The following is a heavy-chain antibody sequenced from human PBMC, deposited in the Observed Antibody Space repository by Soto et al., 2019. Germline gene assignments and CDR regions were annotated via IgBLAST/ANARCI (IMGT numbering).Heavy chain of an antibody. CDR3: AHVRGAGHHLYPYYYYMDV. J-gene: IGHJ6*03. CDR2: IYWDDDK. V-gene: IGHV2-5*02. Sequence: QITLKESGHTLVKPTQTLTLTCTFSGFSLTTRGVGVGWIRQPPGKALEWLALIYWDDDKRYSPSLKSRLTTTKDTSKNQVVLTLTNMDPVDTAKYYCAHVRGAGHHLYPYYYYMDVWGKGATVAVS. CDR1: GFSLTTRGVG. D-gene: IGHD4-17*01.